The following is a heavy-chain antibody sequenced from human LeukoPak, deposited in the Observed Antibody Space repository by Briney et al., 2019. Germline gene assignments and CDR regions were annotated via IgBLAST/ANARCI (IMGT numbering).Heavy chain of an antibody. CDR2: INPITGDT. CDR3: ARYFAVPDGGGFDY. CDR1: GYTFTNYG. V-gene: IGHV1-2*02. D-gene: IGHD3-3*01. J-gene: IGHJ4*02. Sequence: ASVKVSCKASGYTFTNYGISWVRQAPGQGLEWLGWINPITGDTKYAQKFQGSVTMTRDTSISTVYMELSGLTSDDTTIYYCARYFAVPDGGGFDYWGQGTLVTVSS.